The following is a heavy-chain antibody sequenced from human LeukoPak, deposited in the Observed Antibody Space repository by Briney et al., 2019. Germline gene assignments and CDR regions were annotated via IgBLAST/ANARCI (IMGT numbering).Heavy chain of an antibody. Sequence: GRSLRLSCAASGFTFSSYCMRWVRQAPGKGLEWVAVISYDGSNKYYADSVKGRFTISRDNSKNTLYLQMNSLRAEDTAVYYCAKDAMIVVVIYYFDYWGQGTLVTVSS. CDR2: ISYDGSNK. CDR3: AKDAMIVVVIYYFDY. CDR1: GFTFSSYC. D-gene: IGHD3-22*01. J-gene: IGHJ4*02. V-gene: IGHV3-30*18.